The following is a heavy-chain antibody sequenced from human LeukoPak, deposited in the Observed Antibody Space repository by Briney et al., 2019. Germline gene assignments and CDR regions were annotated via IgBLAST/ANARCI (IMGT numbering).Heavy chain of an antibody. CDR2: ITGSGSST. J-gene: IGHJ4*02. D-gene: IGHD6-19*01. Sequence: GGSLRLSCAASGFTFGDYAMTWVRQAPGKGLEWVSRITGSGSSTFYADSVKGRFTISRDNSKNTVSLQMSGLRAEDTAVYYCAKRERQSFAYWGQGTLVTVSS. CDR3: AKRERQSFAY. V-gene: IGHV3-23*01. CDR1: GFTFGDYA.